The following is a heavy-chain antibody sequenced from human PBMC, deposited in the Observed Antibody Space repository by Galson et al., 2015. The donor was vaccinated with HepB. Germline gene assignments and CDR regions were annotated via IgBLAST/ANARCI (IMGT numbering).Heavy chain of an antibody. CDR1: GGSISSSNW. CDR3: AMCGYSGYVNYYYMDV. V-gene: IGHV4-4*02. CDR2: INHSGST. J-gene: IGHJ6*03. Sequence: TLSLTCAVSGGSISSSNWWSWVRQPPGKGLEWIGEINHSGSTNYNPSLKSRVTISVDTSKNQFSLKLSSVTAADTAVYYCAMCGYSGYVNYYYMDVWGKGTTVTVSS. D-gene: IGHD5-12*01.